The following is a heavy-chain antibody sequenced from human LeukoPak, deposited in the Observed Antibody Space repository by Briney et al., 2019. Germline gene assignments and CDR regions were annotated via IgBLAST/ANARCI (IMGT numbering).Heavy chain of an antibody. CDR3: ARISDSGWYVFDY. Sequence: SETLSLTCTVSGGSISSGSYYWSWIRQPAGKGPEWIGRIYTSGSTNYNPSLKSRVTISVDTSKNQFSLKLSSVTAADTAVYYCARISDSGWYVFDYWGQGTQVTVSS. CDR1: GGSISSGSYY. J-gene: IGHJ4*02. CDR2: IYTSGST. D-gene: IGHD6-19*01. V-gene: IGHV4-61*02.